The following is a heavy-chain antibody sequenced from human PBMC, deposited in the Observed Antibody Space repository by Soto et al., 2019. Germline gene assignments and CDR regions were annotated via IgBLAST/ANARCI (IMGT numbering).Heavy chain of an antibody. D-gene: IGHD6-13*01. CDR1: GGTFSSYA. CDR3: ARDPSATAAAGTTGY. Sequence: ASVKVSCKASGGTFSSYAISWVRQAPGQGLEWMGGIIPIFGTANYAQKFQGRVTITADKSTSTAYMELSSLRSEDTAVYYCARDPSATAAAGTTGYWGQGTLVTVSS. J-gene: IGHJ4*02. V-gene: IGHV1-69*06. CDR2: IIPIFGTA.